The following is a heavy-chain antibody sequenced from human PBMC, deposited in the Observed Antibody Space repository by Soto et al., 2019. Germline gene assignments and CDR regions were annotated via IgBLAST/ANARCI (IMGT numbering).Heavy chain of an antibody. V-gene: IGHV1-2*04. D-gene: IGHD3-16*01. CDR1: GYTFTGYY. CDR2: INPNSGGT. Sequence: ASVKVSCKASGYTFTGYYMHWVRQAPGQGLEWMGWINPNSGGTNYAQKFQGWVTMTRDTSISTAYMELSRLRSDDTAVYYCARGGPSTSDSYYFDYWGQGTLVTVSS. J-gene: IGHJ4*02. CDR3: ARGGPSTSDSYYFDY.